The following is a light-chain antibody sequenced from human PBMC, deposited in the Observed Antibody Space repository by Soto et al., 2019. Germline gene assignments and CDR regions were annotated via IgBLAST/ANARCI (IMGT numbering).Light chain of an antibody. V-gene: IGLV2-14*01. CDR1: SSDVGGYNY. Sequence: QSALTQPASVSGSPGQSITISCTGTSSDVGGYNYVSWYQQHPGKAPKLMIYEVSNRPSGVSNRFYGSKSGNTASLTISGRQAEDESDYYCSSYTTSSTRVFGGWTKRTVL. CDR3: SSYTTSSTRV. CDR2: EVS. J-gene: IGLJ3*02.